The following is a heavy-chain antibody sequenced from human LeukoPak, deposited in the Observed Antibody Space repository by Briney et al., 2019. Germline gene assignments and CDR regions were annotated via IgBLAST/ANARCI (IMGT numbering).Heavy chain of an antibody. CDR1: GFTFSSYG. V-gene: IGHV3-30*03. CDR2: ISYDGSNN. J-gene: IGHJ6*02. CDR3: ARAVAGYHYYGMDV. D-gene: IGHD6-19*01. Sequence: PGRSLRLSCAASGFTFSSYGMHWVRQAPGKGLEWVADISYDGSNNYYADSVKGRLTISRDNSKNTLNLQMNSLRPEDTAVYYCARAVAGYHYYGMDVWGQGTTVTVSS.